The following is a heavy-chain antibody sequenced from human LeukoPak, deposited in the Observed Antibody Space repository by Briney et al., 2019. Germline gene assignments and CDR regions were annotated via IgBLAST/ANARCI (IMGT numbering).Heavy chain of an antibody. V-gene: IGHV1-2*02. CDR1: GYTFAGYY. Sequence: ASVKVSCKASGYTFAGYYMHWVRQAPGQGLEWVGWINPNSGGTNYAQKFQGRVTMTRDTSISTAYMELSRLLSGDTAVYYCARGKTMVYCGGDCYRFDNWGQGTLVTVSS. D-gene: IGHD2-21*02. CDR3: ARGKTMVYCGGDCYRFDN. CDR2: INPNSGGT. J-gene: IGHJ4*02.